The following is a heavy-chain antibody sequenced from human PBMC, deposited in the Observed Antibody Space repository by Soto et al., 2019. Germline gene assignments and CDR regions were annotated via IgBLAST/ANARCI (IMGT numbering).Heavy chain of an antibody. Sequence: GGSLRLSCAASGFTFSSYGMHWVRQAPGKGLEWVAVISHDGSNKYYADSVKGRFTISRDNSKNTLYLQMNSLRAEDTAVYYCAKDRGKLLWFGELFYGMDVWGQGTTVTVSS. D-gene: IGHD3-10*01. CDR3: AKDRGKLLWFGELFYGMDV. J-gene: IGHJ6*02. CDR1: GFTFSSYG. V-gene: IGHV3-30*18. CDR2: ISHDGSNK.